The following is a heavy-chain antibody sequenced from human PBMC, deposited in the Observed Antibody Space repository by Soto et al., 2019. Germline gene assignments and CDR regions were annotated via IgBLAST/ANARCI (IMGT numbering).Heavy chain of an antibody. CDR3: AREPVLGRFLEWPIRDYFDY. Sequence: QVQLVESGGGVVQPGMSLRLSCAASGFTFSTYGMHWVRQAPGKGLEWVAVIWYDGSNKYYGDSVKGRFTISRDNSKNTLHLQMNSLRAEDTAVYYCAREPVLGRFLEWPIRDYFDYWGQGTLVTVSS. V-gene: IGHV3-33*01. J-gene: IGHJ4*02. D-gene: IGHD3-3*01. CDR2: IWYDGSNK. CDR1: GFTFSTYG.